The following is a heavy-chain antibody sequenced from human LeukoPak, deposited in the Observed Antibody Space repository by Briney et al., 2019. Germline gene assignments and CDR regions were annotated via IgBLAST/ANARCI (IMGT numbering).Heavy chain of an antibody. V-gene: IGHV4-59*01. D-gene: IGHD3-9*01. CDR3: ARGQTYYDILTGYYNPYYFDY. CDR1: GGSFSGYY. CDR2: IYYSGST. J-gene: IGHJ4*02. Sequence: PSETLSLTCAVYGGSFSGYYWSWIRQPPGKGLEWIGYIYYSGSTNYNPSLKSRVTISVDTSKNQFSLKLSSVTAADTAVYYCARGQTYYDILTGYYNPYYFDYWGQGTLVTVSS.